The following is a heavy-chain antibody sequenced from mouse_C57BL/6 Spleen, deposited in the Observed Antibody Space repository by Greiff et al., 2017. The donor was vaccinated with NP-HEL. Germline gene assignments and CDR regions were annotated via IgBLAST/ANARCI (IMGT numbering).Heavy chain of an antibody. Sequence: VQLQQPGAELVKPGASVKMSCKASGYTFTSYWITWVKQRPGQGLEWIGDIYPGSGSTNYNEKFKSKATLTVDTSSSTAYMQLSSLTSEDSAVYYCAGTTVVDYYFDYWGQGTTLTVSS. CDR1: GYTFTSYW. J-gene: IGHJ2*01. CDR2: IYPGSGST. CDR3: AGTTVVDYYFDY. V-gene: IGHV1-55*01. D-gene: IGHD1-1*01.